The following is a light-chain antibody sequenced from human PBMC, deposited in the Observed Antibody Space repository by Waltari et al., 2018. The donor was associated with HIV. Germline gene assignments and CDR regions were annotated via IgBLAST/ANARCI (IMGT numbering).Light chain of an antibody. CDR1: SSDVGDYY. V-gene: IGLV2-14*01. J-gene: IGLJ3*02. Sequence: QSALTQPASVSGSPGQSISISCTGTSSDVGDYYVHWYQHHPGKAPKVIIYEVSNRPSGVSNRFSGSKSGNTASLTISGLLPEDEADYFCSSYISSATPEFGGGTRLTVL. CDR2: EVS. CDR3: SSYISSATPE.